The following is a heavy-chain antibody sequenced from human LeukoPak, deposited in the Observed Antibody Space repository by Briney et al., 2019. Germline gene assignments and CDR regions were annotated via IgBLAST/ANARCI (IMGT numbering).Heavy chain of an antibody. CDR3: ARTPIAVAGTFDI. V-gene: IGHV4-4*02. J-gene: IGHJ3*02. Sequence: SETLSLTCAVSGGSISSSNWWSWVRQPPGKGLEWIGEIYHSGSTNYNPSLKSRVTISVDTSKNQFSLKLSSVTAADTAVYYCARTPIAVAGTFDIWGQGTMVTVSS. CDR1: GGSISSSNW. D-gene: IGHD6-19*01. CDR2: IYHSGST.